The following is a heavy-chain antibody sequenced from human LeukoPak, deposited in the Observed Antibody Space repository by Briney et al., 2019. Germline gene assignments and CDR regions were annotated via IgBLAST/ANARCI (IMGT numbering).Heavy chain of an antibody. CDR1: GFTFSSYS. V-gene: IGHV3-21*01. CDR3: AREALEYYDSSGYYPFDY. J-gene: IGHJ4*02. D-gene: IGHD3-22*01. CDR2: ISSRSSYI. Sequence: GGSLRLSCAASGFTFSSYSMNWVRQAPGKGLEWVSSISSRSSYIYYADSVKGRFTISRDNAKNSLYLQMNSLRAEDTAVYYCAREALEYYDSSGYYPFDYWGQGTLVTVSS.